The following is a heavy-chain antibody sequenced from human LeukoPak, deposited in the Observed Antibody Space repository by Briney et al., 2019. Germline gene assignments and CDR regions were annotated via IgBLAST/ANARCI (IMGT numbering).Heavy chain of an antibody. CDR2: IWYDGSNK. CDR3: ASCGSTSCYRASEYYYGMDV. V-gene: IGHV3-33*01. D-gene: IGHD2-2*01. Sequence: QPGRSLRLSCAASGFTFSSYGMHWVRQAPGKGLEWVAVIWYDGSNKYYADSVKGRFTISRDNSKNTLYLQMNSLRAEDTAVYYCASCGSTSCYRASEYYYGMDVWGQGTTVTVS. J-gene: IGHJ6*02. CDR1: GFTFSSYG.